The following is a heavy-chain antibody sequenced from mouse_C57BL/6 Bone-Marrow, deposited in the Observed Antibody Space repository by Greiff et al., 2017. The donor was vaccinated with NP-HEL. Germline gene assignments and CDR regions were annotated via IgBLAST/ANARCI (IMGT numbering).Heavy chain of an antibody. CDR2: IFPGSGGT. V-gene: IGHV1-56*01. J-gene: IGHJ3*01. D-gene: IGHD1-1*01. Sequence: VQLEESGPELVRPGASVKISCKAPGFTFTSNWMQWVRQRPGQGLEWMGEIFPGSGGTYYNAKFKGKATLTVDTSSSTAYMQLSSLTSEDSAVYFCAYYYGSYWGQGTLVTVSA. CDR1: GFTFTSNW. CDR3: AYYYGSY.